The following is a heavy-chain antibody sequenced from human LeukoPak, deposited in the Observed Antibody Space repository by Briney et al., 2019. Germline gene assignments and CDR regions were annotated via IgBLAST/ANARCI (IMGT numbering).Heavy chain of an antibody. CDR3: ASAVELEKDNKFDY. CDR1: GGTFSSYA. V-gene: IGHV1-69*05. J-gene: IGHJ4*02. Sequence: SVKVSCKASGGTFSSYAISWVRQAPGQGLEWMGGIIPIFGKANYAQKFQGRVTITTDESTSTAYMELSSLRSEDTAVYYCASAVELEKDNKFDYWGQGTLVTVSS. CDR2: IIPIFGKA. D-gene: IGHD1-1*01.